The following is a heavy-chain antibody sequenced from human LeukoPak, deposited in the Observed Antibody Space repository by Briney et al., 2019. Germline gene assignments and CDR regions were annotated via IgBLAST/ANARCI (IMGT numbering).Heavy chain of an antibody. CDR2: INPNSGGT. V-gene: IGHV1-2*02. J-gene: IGHJ4*02. Sequence: XVSCKASGYTFTDYYIHWVRQAPGQGLEWMGWINPNSGGTNYAQNFQGRVTMTRDTSISTAYMELSRLRYDDTAIYYCARNLAVAGSDYWGQGTLVTVSS. D-gene: IGHD6-19*01. CDR3: ARNLAVAGSDY. CDR1: GYTFTDYY.